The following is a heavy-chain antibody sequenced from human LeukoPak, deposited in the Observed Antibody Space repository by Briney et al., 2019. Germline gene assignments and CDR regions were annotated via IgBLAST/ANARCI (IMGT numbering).Heavy chain of an antibody. CDR1: GFTFSTYG. J-gene: IGHJ6*03. Sequence: GGSLRLSCVASGFTFSTYGMSWVRQAPGKGLEWVSAISGSGYTTYYADSVKGRFTISRDNSENTLYLQMNSLRAEDTAVYYCAKSSGYGDYGYYYYYMDVWGKGTTVTISS. V-gene: IGHV3-23*01. D-gene: IGHD4-17*01. CDR3: AKSSGYGDYGYYYYYMDV. CDR2: ISGSGYTT.